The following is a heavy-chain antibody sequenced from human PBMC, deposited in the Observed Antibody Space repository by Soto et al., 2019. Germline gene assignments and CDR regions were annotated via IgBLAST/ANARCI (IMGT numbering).Heavy chain of an antibody. J-gene: IGHJ6*02. Sequence: QVQLQESGPGLVEASQTLSLTCTVSGATISSGGFYWSWIRQRPGKGLEWIGHIYYTGSTYYNPSLNGRFTISVXXXRXKFSRKLRSVTAADTAKYFCARDDSFYGEPGYGMNVWGQGTTVTVSS. D-gene: IGHD4-17*01. CDR3: ARDDSFYGEPGYGMNV. CDR2: IYYTGST. V-gene: IGHV4-31*03. CDR1: GATISSGGFY.